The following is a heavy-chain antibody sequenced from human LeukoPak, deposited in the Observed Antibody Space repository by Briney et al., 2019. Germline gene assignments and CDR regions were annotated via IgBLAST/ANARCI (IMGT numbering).Heavy chain of an antibody. Sequence: PETLSLTCTVSGGSISSYYWSWIRQPAGKGLEWIGRIYTSGSTNYNPSLKSRVTMSVDTSKNQFSLKLSSVTAADTAVYYCARVIGMWLQLSAGYWGQGTLVTVSS. J-gene: IGHJ4*02. D-gene: IGHD5-24*01. V-gene: IGHV4-4*07. CDR2: IYTSGST. CDR3: ARVIGMWLQLSAGY. CDR1: GGSISSYY.